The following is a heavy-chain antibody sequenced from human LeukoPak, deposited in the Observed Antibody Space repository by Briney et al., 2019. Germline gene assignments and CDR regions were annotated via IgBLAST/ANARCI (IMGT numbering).Heavy chain of an antibody. CDR1: GGTFSSYA. D-gene: IGHD6-6*01. CDR2: IIPIFGTA. Sequence: EASVKVSCKASGGTFSSYAISWVRQAPGQGLEWMGGIIPIFGTANYAQKFQGRVTITADKSTSTAYMELSSLRSEDTAVYYCASGGGRAARTYYYYYMDVWGKGTTVTVSS. CDR3: ASGGGRAARTYYYYYMDV. J-gene: IGHJ6*03. V-gene: IGHV1-69*06.